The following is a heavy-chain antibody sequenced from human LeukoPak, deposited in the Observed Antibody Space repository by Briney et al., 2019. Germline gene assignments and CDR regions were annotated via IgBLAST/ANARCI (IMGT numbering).Heavy chain of an antibody. CDR2: INPNSGGT. CDR1: GYTFTGYY. D-gene: IGHD6-19*01. J-gene: IGHJ4*02. CDR3: AKEYSSGWSRFDY. V-gene: IGHV1-2*02. Sequence: ASVKVSCKASGYTFTGYYIHGVRQAPGQGLEWMGWINPNSGGTNYAQKFQGRVTMTRDTSISTAYMELSRLISDDTAVYYCAKEYSSGWSRFDYWGQGTLVTVSS.